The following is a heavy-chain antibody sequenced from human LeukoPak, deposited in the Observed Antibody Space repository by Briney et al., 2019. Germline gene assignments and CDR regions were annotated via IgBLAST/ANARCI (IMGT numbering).Heavy chain of an antibody. CDR2: INHSGST. CDR1: GGSFSGYY. J-gene: IGHJ6*03. Sequence: PSETLSLTCAVYGGSFSGYYWSWIRQPPGKGLEWIGEINHSGSTNYNPSLKSRVTISVDTSKNQFSLKLSSVTAADTAVYYCARGRVRRITILGSYYYMDLWGKGTTVTVFS. D-gene: IGHD3-3*01. V-gene: IGHV4-34*01. CDR3: ARGRVRRITILGSYYYMDL.